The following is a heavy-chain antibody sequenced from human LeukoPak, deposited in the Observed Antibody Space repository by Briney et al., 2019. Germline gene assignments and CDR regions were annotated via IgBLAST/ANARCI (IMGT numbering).Heavy chain of an antibody. CDR1: GYSFTSYW. D-gene: IGHD6-19*01. Sequence: GESLQISCKGSGYSFTSYWIGWVRQMPGKGLEWMGIIYPGDSDTRYSPSFQGQVTISADKSISTAYLQWSSLKASDTAMYYCAIHPQWLDPYFDYWGQGTLVTVSS. CDR2: IYPGDSDT. CDR3: AIHPQWLDPYFDY. V-gene: IGHV5-51*01. J-gene: IGHJ4*02.